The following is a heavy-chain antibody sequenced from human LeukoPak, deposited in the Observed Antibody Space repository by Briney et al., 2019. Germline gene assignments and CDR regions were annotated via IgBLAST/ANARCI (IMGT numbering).Heavy chain of an antibody. J-gene: IGHJ4*02. V-gene: IGHV3-21*01. CDR3: ARMDRYYYGSGSSDY. CDR2: ISSSSSYI. CDR1: GFTFSSYA. D-gene: IGHD3-10*01. Sequence: GGSLRLSCAASGFTFSSYAMSWVRQAPGKGLEWVSSISSSSSYIYYADSVKGRFTISRDNAKNSLYLQMNSLRAEDTAVYYCARMDRYYYGSGSSDYWGQGTLVTVSS.